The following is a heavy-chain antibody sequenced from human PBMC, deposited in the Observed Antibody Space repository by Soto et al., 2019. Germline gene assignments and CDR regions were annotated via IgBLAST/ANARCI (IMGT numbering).Heavy chain of an antibody. CDR2: ISAYNSNT. Sequence: ASVKVSCKASGYTFTSYGISWVRQAPGQGLEWMGWISAYNSNTNYAQKLQGRVTMTTDTSTSTAYMELRSLRSDDTAVYYCARYYDSSGYLNWFDPWGQGTLVTVSS. V-gene: IGHV1-18*01. CDR1: GYTFTSYG. D-gene: IGHD3-22*01. J-gene: IGHJ5*02. CDR3: ARYYDSSGYLNWFDP.